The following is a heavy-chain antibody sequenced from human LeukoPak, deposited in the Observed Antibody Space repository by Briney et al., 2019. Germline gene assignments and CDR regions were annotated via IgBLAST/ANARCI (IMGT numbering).Heavy chain of an antibody. D-gene: IGHD3-22*01. J-gene: IGHJ2*01. CDR2: INPNSGGT. CDR1: GYTFTGYY. CDR3: ARAITMIVVVITPDWYFDL. V-gene: IGHV1-2*02. Sequence: ASVKVSCKASGYTFTGYYMHWVRQAPGQGLEWMGWINPNSGGTNYAQKFQGRVTMTRDTSISTAYMELSRLRSDDTAVYYCARAITMIVVVITPDWYFDLWGRGTLVTVSS.